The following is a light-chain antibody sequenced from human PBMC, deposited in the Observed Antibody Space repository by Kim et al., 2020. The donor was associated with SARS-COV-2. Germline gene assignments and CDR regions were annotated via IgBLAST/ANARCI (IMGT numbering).Light chain of an antibody. V-gene: IGLV3-1*01. CDR3: QAWDSSLGV. Sequence: SYELTQPPSVSVSPGQTASITYSGDKLGDKYACWYQQKPGQSPVLVIYQDSKRPSGIPERFSGSNSGNTATLTISGTQAMDEADYYCQAWDSSLGVFGGGTQLTVL. J-gene: IGLJ2*01. CDR2: QDS. CDR1: KLGDKY.